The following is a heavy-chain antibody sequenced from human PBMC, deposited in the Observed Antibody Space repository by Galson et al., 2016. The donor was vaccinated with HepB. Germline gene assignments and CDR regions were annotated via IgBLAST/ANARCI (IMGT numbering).Heavy chain of an antibody. Sequence: SVKVSCKASGGTVNSYAISWVRQAPGQGLEWLGGIIPMFGTPNYAPKFQDRVTISADRFSSTGYMELSSLTSEDTAVYFCARGAGKVWYFDLWGQGTLVSVSS. CDR2: IIPMFGTP. CDR3: ARGAGKVWYFDL. D-gene: IGHD6-19*01. J-gene: IGHJ2*01. V-gene: IGHV1-69*06. CDR1: GGTVNSYA.